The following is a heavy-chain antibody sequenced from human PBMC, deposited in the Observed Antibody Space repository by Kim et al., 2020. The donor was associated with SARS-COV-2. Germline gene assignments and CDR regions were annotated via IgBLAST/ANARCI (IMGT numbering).Heavy chain of an antibody. CDR1: GFTFSNAW. Sequence: GGSLRLSCAASGFTFSNAWMSWVRQAPGKGLEWVGRIKSKIIGETTDYAAPVKGRFTISRDDSKSMVYLQMNSLKTEDTAVYYCSTHDVETAMGRWGQGTLVTVSS. D-gene: IGHD5-18*01. CDR2: IKSKIIGETT. J-gene: IGHJ4*02. V-gene: IGHV3-15*01. CDR3: STHDVETAMGR.